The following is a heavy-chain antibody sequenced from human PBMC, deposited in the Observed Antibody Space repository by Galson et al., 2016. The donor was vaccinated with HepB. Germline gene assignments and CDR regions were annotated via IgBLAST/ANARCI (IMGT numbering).Heavy chain of an antibody. CDR1: GASLRDHY. J-gene: IGHJ4*02. Sequence: ETLSLTCTVSGASLRDHYWSWIRQPAGEGLEWIGRVYTAGNTHVNPSLRSRVTLSADTSKNQLSLSLKSVTAADTAVYYCAIGGGGGVRYFDPWGQGAQVTVPS. CDR2: VYTAGNT. D-gene: IGHD3-16*01. V-gene: IGHV4-4*07. CDR3: AIGGGGGVRYFDP.